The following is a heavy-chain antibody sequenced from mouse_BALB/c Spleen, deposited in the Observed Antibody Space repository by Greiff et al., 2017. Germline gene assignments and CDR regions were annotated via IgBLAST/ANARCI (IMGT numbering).Heavy chain of an antibody. CDR3: ARKGVRRSWFAY. J-gene: IGHJ3*01. Sequence: EVQLQQSGAELVRPGALVKLSCKASGFNIKDYYMHWVKQRPEQGLEWIGWIDPENGNTIYDPKFQGKASITADTSSNTAYLQLSSLTSEDTAVYYCARKGVRRSWFAYWGQGTLVTVSA. V-gene: IGHV14-1*02. CDR1: GFNIKDYY. CDR2: IDPENGNT. D-gene: IGHD2-14*01.